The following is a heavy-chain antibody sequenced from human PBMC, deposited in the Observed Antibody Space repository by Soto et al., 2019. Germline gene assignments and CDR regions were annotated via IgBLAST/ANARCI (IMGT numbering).Heavy chain of an antibody. Sequence: PSETLSLTCAVSGHSISSGFYYWGWVRQPPGKGLEWIGSIYHTESTYYNPSLKSRVTMSVDTSKNQFSLKLSSMTAADTAVYFCARYGYIYSARFFEYWGQGTRVTVSS. J-gene: IGHJ4*02. D-gene: IGHD5-12*01. CDR1: GHSISSGFYY. CDR3: ARYGYIYSARFFEY. CDR2: IYHTEST. V-gene: IGHV4-38-2*01.